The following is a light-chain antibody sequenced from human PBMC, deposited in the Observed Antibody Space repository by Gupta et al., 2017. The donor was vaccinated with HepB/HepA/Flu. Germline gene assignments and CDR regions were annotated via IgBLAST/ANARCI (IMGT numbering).Light chain of an antibody. V-gene: IGKV3-15*01. CDR3: QQHKKWPPLT. J-gene: IGKJ5*01. Sequence: EIVMTQSPATLSVSPGERATLSCRASESVGNKLAWYQQKLGQAPRLLIYGASTRDTGIPARFSGSGYGTEFTLTISIRQLEDFAVYYCQQHKKWPPLTFGQGTRLEIK. CDR2: GAS. CDR1: ESVGNK.